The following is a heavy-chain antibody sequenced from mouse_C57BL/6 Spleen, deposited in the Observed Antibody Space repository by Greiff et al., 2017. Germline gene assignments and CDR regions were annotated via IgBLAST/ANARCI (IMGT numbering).Heavy chain of an antibody. D-gene: IGHD2-1*01. J-gene: IGHJ2*01. CDR1: GFSLSTFGMG. V-gene: IGHV8-8*01. Sequence: QVTLKVSGPGILQPSQTLSLTCSFSGFSLSTFGMGVGWIRQPSGKGLEWLAHIWWDDAKYYNPALKSRLTISKATSKNQVFLKIANVDTADTATYYCARIAYGNYSYYFDYWGQGTTLTVSS. CDR2: IWWDDAK. CDR3: ARIAYGNYSYYFDY.